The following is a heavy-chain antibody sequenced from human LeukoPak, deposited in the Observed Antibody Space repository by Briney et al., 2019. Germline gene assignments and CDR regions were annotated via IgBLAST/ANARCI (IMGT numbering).Heavy chain of an antibody. CDR2: ISPNSGGT. J-gene: IGHJ4*02. V-gene: IGHV1-2*02. CDR3: ARVGFTSSWSNFDY. Sequence: ASVKVSCKPSGYTFSGFYIHWVRQAPGQGLEWMGWISPNSGGTDYAQKFQGRVTMTGDTSISTAYMELSSLRSDDTAMYYCARVGFTSSWSNFDYWGQGTLVTVSS. D-gene: IGHD6-13*01. CDR1: GYTFSGFY.